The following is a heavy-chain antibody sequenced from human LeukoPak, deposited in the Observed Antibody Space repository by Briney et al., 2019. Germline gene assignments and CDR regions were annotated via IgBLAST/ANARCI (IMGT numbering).Heavy chain of an antibody. CDR1: GFTFSDYW. CDR3: ATTDDTAAEPY. Sequence: GGSLRLSCAASGFTFSDYWMTWVRQAPGKGLDWVGNINQDGSHYFYADSVKGRFTISRDNAENSLYLQMNNLRVEDTAVYYCATTDDTAAEPYWGQGTLATISS. CDR2: INQDGSHY. J-gene: IGHJ4*02. V-gene: IGHV3-7*01. D-gene: IGHD6-13*01.